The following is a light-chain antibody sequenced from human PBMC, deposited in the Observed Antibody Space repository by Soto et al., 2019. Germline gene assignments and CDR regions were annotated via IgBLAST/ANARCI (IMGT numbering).Light chain of an antibody. CDR3: CSYTSYSPYV. V-gene: IGLV2-14*01. CDR2: EVS. CDR1: SSDVGSYNF. J-gene: IGLJ1*01. Sequence: QSVLTQPASVSGSPGQSITISCTGTSSDVGSYNFVSWYQQLPGKAPKLMIYEVSNRPSGVSNRFSGSKSGNTASLTISGLQAEDEADYYCCSYTSYSPYVFGTGTKVTVL.